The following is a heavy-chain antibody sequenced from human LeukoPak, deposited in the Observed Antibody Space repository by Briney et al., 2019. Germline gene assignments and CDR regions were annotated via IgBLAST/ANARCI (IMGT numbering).Heavy chain of an antibody. Sequence: TVKVSCKDSGYTFTGYYMHWLRQAPGQGLEWMGRIIPIFGTANYAQKFQGRVTIITDESTSTAYMELSSLRSEDTAVYYCASGARALDYWGQGTLVTVSS. CDR1: GYTFTGYY. CDR3: ASGARALDY. CDR2: IIPIFGTA. V-gene: IGHV1-69*05. J-gene: IGHJ4*02. D-gene: IGHD1-26*01.